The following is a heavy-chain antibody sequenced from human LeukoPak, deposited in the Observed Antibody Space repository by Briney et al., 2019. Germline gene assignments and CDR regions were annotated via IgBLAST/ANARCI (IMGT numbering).Heavy chain of an antibody. J-gene: IGHJ5*02. CDR3: AGSRDPRIAAAGTFGYNWFDP. Sequence: GSLRLSCAASGFTFSSYSMNWVRQAPGKGLEWVSSISSSSGYIYYADSVKGRFTISRDNAKNSLYLQMNSLRAEDTAVYYCAGSRDPRIAAAGTFGYNWFDPWGQGTLVTVSS. CDR1: GFTFSSYS. D-gene: IGHD6-13*01. V-gene: IGHV3-21*01. CDR2: ISSSSGYI.